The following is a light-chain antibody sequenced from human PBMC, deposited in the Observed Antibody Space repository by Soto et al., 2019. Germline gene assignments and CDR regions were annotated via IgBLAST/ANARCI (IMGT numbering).Light chain of an antibody. CDR2: EVS. CDR1: SSDVGGYSL. Sequence: QSVLTQPASVSGSPGQSITISCTGTSSDVGGYSLVSWYQQHPGKAPKLMIYEVSNRPSGVSNRFSGSKSGNTASLTISGLQAEDEADYYCSSYTTSSSLVVFGGGTQLTVL. V-gene: IGLV2-14*01. J-gene: IGLJ2*01. CDR3: SSYTTSSSLVV.